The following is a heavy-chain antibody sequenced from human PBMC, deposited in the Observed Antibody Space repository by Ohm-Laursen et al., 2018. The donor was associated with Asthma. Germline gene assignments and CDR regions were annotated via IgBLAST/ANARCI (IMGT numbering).Heavy chain of an antibody. CDR3: ARDPGHYDSSGYYYPYWYFDL. CDR1: GGSISSGGYY. CDR2: IYYSGST. Sequence: TLSLTCTVSGGSISSGGYYWSWIRQHPGKGLEWIGYIYYSGSTYYNPSLKSRVTISVDTSKNQFSLKLSSVTAADTAVYYCARDPGHYDSSGYYYPYWYFDLWGRGTLVTVSS. J-gene: IGHJ2*01. D-gene: IGHD3-22*01. V-gene: IGHV4-31*03.